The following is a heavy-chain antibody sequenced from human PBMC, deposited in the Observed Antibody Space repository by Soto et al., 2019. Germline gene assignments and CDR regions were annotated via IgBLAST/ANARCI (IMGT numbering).Heavy chain of an antibody. CDR2: IYPDGGNK. CDR1: GFTFSSYG. V-gene: IGHV3-33*01. J-gene: IGHJ6*04. CDR3: ADLGRLDV. Sequence: GGSLRLSCAASGFTFSSYGMHWVRQAPGKGLEWVALIYPDGGNKYYADSVKGRFTISRDNSKNTLYLQLSSLRAEDTAVYYCADLGRLDVWGKGDTVTVSS.